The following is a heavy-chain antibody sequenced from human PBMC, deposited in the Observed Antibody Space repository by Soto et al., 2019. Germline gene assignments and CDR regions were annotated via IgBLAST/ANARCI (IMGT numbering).Heavy chain of an antibody. CDR1: GFTFSNYS. CDR2: ISSSSSTI. J-gene: IGHJ6*02. CDR3: ASSTGQYAYGAQLTMDV. D-gene: IGHD4-17*01. Sequence: EVQLVESVGGLVRPGGSLRLSCAAFGFTFSNYSMNWVRQAPGKGLEWVSYISSSSSTIYYAASVKGRFNISRDNAKNSLYLQMNSLRAEDTAVYYCASSTGQYAYGAQLTMDVWGQETTITVSS. V-gene: IGHV3-48*01.